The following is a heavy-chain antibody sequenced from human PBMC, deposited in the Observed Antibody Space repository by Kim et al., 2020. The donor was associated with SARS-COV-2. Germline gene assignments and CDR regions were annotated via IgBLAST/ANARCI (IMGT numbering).Heavy chain of an antibody. D-gene: IGHD6-13*01. V-gene: IGHV4-39*07. CDR3: ARVLQPGAFDI. J-gene: IGHJ3*02. CDR2: T. Sequence: TYYNPALKSRVTISVDTSKNQFSLKLSSVTAADTAVYYCARVLQPGAFDIWGQGTMVTVSS.